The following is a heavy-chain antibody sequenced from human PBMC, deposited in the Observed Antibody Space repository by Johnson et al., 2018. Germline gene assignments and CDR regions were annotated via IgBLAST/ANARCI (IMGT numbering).Heavy chain of an antibody. D-gene: IGHD3-16*02. V-gene: IGHV3-30-3*01. CDR3: AKDGPPYYDYVWGSYRDNWFDP. Sequence: QVQLVQSGGGVVQXGRSLRLXCAASGFTFSSYAMHWVRQAPGKGLEWVAVISYDGSNKYYADSVKGRFTISRDNSKNTLYLQMNSLRPEDTAVYYCAKDGPPYYDYVWGSYRDNWFDPWGQGTLVTVSS. CDR2: ISYDGSNK. J-gene: IGHJ5*02. CDR1: GFTFSSYA.